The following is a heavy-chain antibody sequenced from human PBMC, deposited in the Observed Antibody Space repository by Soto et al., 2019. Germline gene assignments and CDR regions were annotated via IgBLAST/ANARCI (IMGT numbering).Heavy chain of an antibody. J-gene: IGHJ6*02. CDR3: ARLNGYCVSTGCHGYYGMDV. V-gene: IGHV4-39*01. CDR1: GGSVSSNSYS. Sequence: QLQLQESGPGLVKPSETLSLTCTVSGGSVSSNSYSWGWIRQSPGKGLEWIGIIYSTENTYYHPSLRSRVTISAATSMKEFSLRLSSVTAADTAVYYCARLNGYCVSTGCHGYYGMDVWGQGTTVTVSS. CDR2: IYSTENT. D-gene: IGHD2-2*03.